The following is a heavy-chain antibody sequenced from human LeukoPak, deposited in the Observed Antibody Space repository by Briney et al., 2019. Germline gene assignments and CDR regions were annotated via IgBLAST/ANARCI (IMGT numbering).Heavy chain of an antibody. CDR1: GFTFPNFA. Sequence: GGSLILSCEASGFTFPNFAMTWVRQAPGKGLEWVSGISAGFSTYSADSVRGRFTISRDNSKNTLYLQMNSLRADDTAVYYCARYAGGSTSPRWFDPWGQGTLVTVSS. D-gene: IGHD2-2*01. J-gene: IGHJ5*02. CDR3: ARYAGGSTSPRWFDP. V-gene: IGHV3-23*01. CDR2: ISAGFST.